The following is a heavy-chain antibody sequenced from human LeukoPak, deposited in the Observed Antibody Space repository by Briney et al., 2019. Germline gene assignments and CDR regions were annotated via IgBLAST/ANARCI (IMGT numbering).Heavy chain of an antibody. CDR1: GFTFSTYP. J-gene: IGHJ6*02. CDR2: IFANGDIT. V-gene: IGHV3-64D*09. CDR3: VKSPSDGLDV. Sequence: QAGGSLRLSCSASGFTFSTYPMHWVRQAPGKGLEYVSTIFANGDITSYAASVKGRFTTSRDNSKNTLYLQMSSLRPEDTAVYYCVKSPSDGLDVWGQGATVTVSS.